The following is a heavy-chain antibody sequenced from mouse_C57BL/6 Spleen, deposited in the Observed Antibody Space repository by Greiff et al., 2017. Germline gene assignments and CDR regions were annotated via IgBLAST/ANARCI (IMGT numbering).Heavy chain of an antibody. D-gene: IGHD2-4*01. CDR2: IYPGNSDT. CDR3: TSGGIYYDYDYAMDY. Sequence: EVQLQQSGTVLARPGASVKMSCKTSGYTFTSYWMHWVKQRPGQGLEWIGAIYPGNSDTSYNQKFKGKAKLTAVTSASTAYMELSSLTNEDSAVYYCTSGGIYYDYDYAMDYWGQGTSVTVSS. V-gene: IGHV1-5*01. J-gene: IGHJ4*01. CDR1: GYTFTSYW.